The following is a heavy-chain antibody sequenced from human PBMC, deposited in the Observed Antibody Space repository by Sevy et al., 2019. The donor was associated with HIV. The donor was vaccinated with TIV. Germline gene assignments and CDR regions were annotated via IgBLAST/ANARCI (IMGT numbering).Heavy chain of an antibody. Sequence: GRSLRLSCAASGFTVSRNFMSWIRQAPGKGLEWVSIIYSDGTTFYADSVKGRFTISRDNSRNTLYLQMNTLRAEDTAVYYCVGADRPNQGDFWGQGTLVTVSP. D-gene: IGHD6-6*01. CDR3: VGADRPNQGDF. J-gene: IGHJ4*02. V-gene: IGHV3-53*01. CDR2: IYSDGTT. CDR1: GFTVSRNF.